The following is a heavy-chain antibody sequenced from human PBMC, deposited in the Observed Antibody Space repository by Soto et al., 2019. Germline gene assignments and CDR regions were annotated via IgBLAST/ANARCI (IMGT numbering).Heavy chain of an antibody. D-gene: IGHD3-10*01. CDR1: GGSISSGDYY. V-gene: IGHV4-30-4*02. J-gene: IGHJ4*02. CDR2: IYYSGST. Sequence: PSETLSLTCTVSGGSISSGDYYWSWIRQPPGKGLEWIGYIYYSGSTYYNPSLKSRVTISVDTSKNQFSLNVSSVTAADTAVYYCASGGDYGRFDHWGQGTLVTVSS. CDR3: ASGGDYGRFDH.